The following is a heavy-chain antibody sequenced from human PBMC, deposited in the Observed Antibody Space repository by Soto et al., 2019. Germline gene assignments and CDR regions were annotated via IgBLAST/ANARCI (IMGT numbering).Heavy chain of an antibody. V-gene: IGHV1-69*12. D-gene: IGHD3-10*01. J-gene: IGHJ6*02. CDR3: VVYYYGSGSYLPYGMDV. Sequence: QVQLVQSGAEVKKPGSSVKVSCKASRGTFSSYAISWVRQAPGQGLEWMGGIIPIFGTANYAQKFQGRVTITADESTSTAYMELSSLRSEDTAVYYCVVYYYGSGSYLPYGMDVWGQGTTVTVSS. CDR2: IIPIFGTA. CDR1: RGTFSSYA.